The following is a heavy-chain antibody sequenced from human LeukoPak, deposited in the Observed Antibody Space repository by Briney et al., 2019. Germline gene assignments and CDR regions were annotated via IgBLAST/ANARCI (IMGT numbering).Heavy chain of an antibody. CDR3: ARGEGVVVPAATPWFDP. D-gene: IGHD2-2*01. Sequence: PSETLSLTCTVSGGSISSSSYYWGWIRQPPGKGLEWIGSIYYSGSTYYNPSLKSRVTISVDTSKNQFSLKLSSVTAADTAVYYCARGEGVVVPAATPWFDPWGQGTLVTVSS. CDR2: IYYSGST. CDR1: GGSISSSSYY. V-gene: IGHV4-39*01. J-gene: IGHJ5*02.